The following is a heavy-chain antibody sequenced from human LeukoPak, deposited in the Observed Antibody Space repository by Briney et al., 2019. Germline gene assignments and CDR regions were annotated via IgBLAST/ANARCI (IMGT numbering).Heavy chain of an antibody. CDR1: GGSISSHY. CDR3: ARDILSYSYYMDI. D-gene: IGHD3-10*01. CDR2: TYYSGIT. J-gene: IGHJ6*03. Sequence: SETLSLTCTVSGGSISSHYWSWIRQPPGNRLEWIGYTYYSGITNYNPSLKSRVTISVDTSKNQFSLKLSSVTAADTAVYYCARDILSYSYYMDIWGKGTTVTVSS. V-gene: IGHV4-59*11.